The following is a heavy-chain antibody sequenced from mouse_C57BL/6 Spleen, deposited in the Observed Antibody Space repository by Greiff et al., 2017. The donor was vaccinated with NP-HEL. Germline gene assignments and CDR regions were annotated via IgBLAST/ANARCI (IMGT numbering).Heavy chain of an antibody. D-gene: IGHD1-2*01. J-gene: IGHJ2*01. Sequence: EVKLMESGGGLVKPGGSLKLSCAASGFTFSSYAMSWVRQTPEKRLEWVATISDGGSYTYYPDNVKGRFTISRDNAKNNLYLQMSHLKSEDTAMYYCAREATSYFDYWGQGTTLTVSS. CDR2: ISDGGSYT. V-gene: IGHV5-4*01. CDR3: AREATSYFDY. CDR1: GFTFSSYA.